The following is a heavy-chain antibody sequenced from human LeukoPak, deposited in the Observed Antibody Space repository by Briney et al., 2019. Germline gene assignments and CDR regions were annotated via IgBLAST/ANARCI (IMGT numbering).Heavy chain of an antibody. D-gene: IGHD6-6*01. Sequence: GGSLRLSCVASGFTFSSYWMTWVRQAPGKGLEWVANIKQDGSDKFYGNSAKGRISISRDNAKNSLYLQMNSLRAEDTAVHYCARDPGPSIAAWGAFDIWGQGTMVTVSS. J-gene: IGHJ3*02. CDR2: IKQDGSDK. CDR3: ARDPGPSIAAWGAFDI. V-gene: IGHV3-7*01. CDR1: GFTFSSYW.